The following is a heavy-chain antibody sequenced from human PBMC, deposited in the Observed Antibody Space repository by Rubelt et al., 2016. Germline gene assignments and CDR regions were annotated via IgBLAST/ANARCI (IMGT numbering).Heavy chain of an antibody. Sequence: QVQLVQSGAEVKKPGASVKVSCKASGYTFTSYGISWVRQAPGQGLEWMGWIRAYNGNTNYAQKPQGRVTMHTDTATSTAYMELRSLRSDDTAVYYCAREARKYRSGYYYYYGMDVWGQGTTVTVSS. CDR1: GYTFTSYG. CDR2: IRAYNGNT. J-gene: IGHJ6*02. CDR3: AREARKYRSGYYYYYGMDV. D-gene: IGHD6-19*01. V-gene: IGHV1-18*01.